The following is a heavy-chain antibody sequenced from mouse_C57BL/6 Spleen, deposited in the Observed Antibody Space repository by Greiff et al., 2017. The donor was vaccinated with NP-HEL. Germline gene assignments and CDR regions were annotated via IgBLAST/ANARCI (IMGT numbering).Heavy chain of an antibody. CDR1: GYSITSGYY. CDR2: ISYDGSN. Sequence: DVHLVESGPGLVKPSQSLSLTCSVTGYSITSGYYWNWIRQFPGNKLEWMGYISYDGSNNYNPSLKNRISITRDTSKNQFFLKLNSVTTEDTATYYCAREKATEGGFAYWGQGTLVTVSA. CDR3: AREKATEGGFAY. J-gene: IGHJ3*01. V-gene: IGHV3-6*01. D-gene: IGHD3-2*02.